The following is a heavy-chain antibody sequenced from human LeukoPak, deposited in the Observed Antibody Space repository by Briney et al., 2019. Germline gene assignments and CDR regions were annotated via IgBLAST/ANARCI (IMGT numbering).Heavy chain of an antibody. CDR2: ISAYNGNT. Sequence: ASVKVSCKASGYTFTSYGISWVRQAPGQGLEWMGWISAYNGNTNYAQKLQGRVTMTRDTSTSTVYMELSSLRSEDTAVYYCARDMEYSSSSLYGYWGQGTLVTVSS. J-gene: IGHJ4*02. CDR1: GYTFTSYG. D-gene: IGHD6-6*01. CDR3: ARDMEYSSSSLYGY. V-gene: IGHV1-18*01.